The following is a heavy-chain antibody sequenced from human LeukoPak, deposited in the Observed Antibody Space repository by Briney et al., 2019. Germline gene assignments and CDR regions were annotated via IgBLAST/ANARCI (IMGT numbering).Heavy chain of an antibody. CDR2: ISSSGGGSAI. CDR3: ARKSLAARGMDY. J-gene: IGHJ4*02. Sequence: GESLKLSCAASGFTLSSYAMNWVRQAPGKGLEWISAISSSGGGSAIFYADSVKGRFTISRDNSKNTLYLQMNSLSGEDTSVYCCARKSLAARGMDYWGQGSLVTVSS. D-gene: IGHD6-6*01. CDR1: GFTLSSYA. V-gene: IGHV3-23*01.